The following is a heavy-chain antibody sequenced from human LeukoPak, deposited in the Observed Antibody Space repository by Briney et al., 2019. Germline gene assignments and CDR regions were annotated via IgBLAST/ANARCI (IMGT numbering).Heavy chain of an antibody. CDR1: GYTFTSYG. CDR2: ISAYNGNT. J-gene: IGHJ4*02. CDR3: ARDPVDIVATAHFDY. V-gene: IGHV1-18*01. Sequence: GASVKVSCKASGYTFTSYGISWVRQAPGQGLEWMGWISAYNGNTNYAQSLQGRVTMTTDTSTSTAYMELRSLRSDDTAVYYCARDPVDIVATAHFDYWGQGTLVTVSS. D-gene: IGHD5-12*01.